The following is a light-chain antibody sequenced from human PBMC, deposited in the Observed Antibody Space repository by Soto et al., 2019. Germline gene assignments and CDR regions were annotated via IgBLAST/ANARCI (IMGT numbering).Light chain of an antibody. Sequence: DIVMTQSPLSLPVTPGEPASTSCRSSQSLLHSNGYNYLDWYLQKPGQSPQLLIYLGSNRASGVPDRFSGSGSGTDFTLKISRVEPEDVGVYYCMQALQTPRTFGGGTKVEIK. J-gene: IGKJ4*01. V-gene: IGKV2-28*01. CDR2: LGS. CDR3: MQALQTPRT. CDR1: QSLLHSNGYNY.